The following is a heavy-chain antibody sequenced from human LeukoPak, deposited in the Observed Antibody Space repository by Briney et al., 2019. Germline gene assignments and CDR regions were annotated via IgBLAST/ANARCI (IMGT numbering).Heavy chain of an antibody. CDR2: IKQDGSEK. J-gene: IGHJ4*02. CDR1: GFTFRSYW. D-gene: IGHD3-10*01. V-gene: IGHV3-7*01. Sequence: GGSLRLSCAASGFTFRSYWMSWVRQAPGKGLEWVANIKQDGSEKYYVDSVKGRFTISRDNAKNSLYLQMNSLRAEDTAVYYCARDRFRSKDSGSYSISLDYWGQGTLATVSS. CDR3: ARDRFRSKDSGSYSISLDY.